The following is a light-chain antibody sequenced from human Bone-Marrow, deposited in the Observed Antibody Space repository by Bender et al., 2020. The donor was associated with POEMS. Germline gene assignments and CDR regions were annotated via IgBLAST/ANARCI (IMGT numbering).Light chain of an antibody. CDR2: DVS. J-gene: IGLJ1*01. Sequence: QSALSQPSSVSGSLGQSVTISCTGTSSDVGGFDYVSWYQQHPDKAPKLLIYDVSKRPSGVPDRFSGSKSGNTASLTISGLQAEDEADYYCCSYAGSAYVFGTGTTVTVL. CDR1: SSDVGGFDY. V-gene: IGLV2-11*01. CDR3: CSYAGSAYV.